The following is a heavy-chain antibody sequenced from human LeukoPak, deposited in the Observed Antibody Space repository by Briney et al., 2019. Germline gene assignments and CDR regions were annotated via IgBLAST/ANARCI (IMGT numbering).Heavy chain of an antibody. Sequence: ASVKVSCKASGYTFTSYYMHWVRQAPGQGLEWMRIINPSGGSTSYAQKFQGRVTMTRDTSTSTVYMELSSLRSEDTAVYYCARDQQQLVSYYYYMDVWGKGTTVTVSS. J-gene: IGHJ6*03. CDR2: INPSGGST. V-gene: IGHV1-46*03. D-gene: IGHD6-13*01. CDR1: GYTFTSYY. CDR3: ARDQQQLVSYYYYMDV.